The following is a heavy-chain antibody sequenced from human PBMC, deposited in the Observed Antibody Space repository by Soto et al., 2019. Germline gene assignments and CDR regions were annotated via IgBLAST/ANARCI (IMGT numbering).Heavy chain of an antibody. J-gene: IGHJ5*02. D-gene: IGHD5-12*01. CDR3: ASGDVATILASNWFDP. V-gene: IGHV1-69*02. CDR1: GGTFRSYS. Sequence: QVQLVQSGAEVKKPGSSMKVSCRASGGTFRSYSISWVRQAPGQGLEWMGRIIPILGVASYAQKFQGRVTITADKSASTAYSELHSLRSEDTAVYYCASGDVATILASNWFDPWGQGTLVSVSS. CDR2: IIPILGVA.